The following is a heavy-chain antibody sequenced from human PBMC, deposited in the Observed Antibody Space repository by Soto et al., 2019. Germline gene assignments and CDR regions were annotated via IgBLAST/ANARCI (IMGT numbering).Heavy chain of an antibody. CDR1: GYTFTSYG. V-gene: IGHV1-18*01. Sequence: ASVKVSCKASGYTFTSYGISWVRQAPGQGLEWMGWISAYNGNTNYAQKFQGRLTMTRNTSISTAYMELTNLRSEDTAVYYCARRAGSYYFDPWGQGTLVTVSS. D-gene: IGHD2-15*01. CDR2: ISAYNGNT. CDR3: ARRAGSYYFDP. J-gene: IGHJ4*02.